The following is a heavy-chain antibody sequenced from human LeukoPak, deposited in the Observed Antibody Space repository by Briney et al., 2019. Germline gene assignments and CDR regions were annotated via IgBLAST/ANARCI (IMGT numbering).Heavy chain of an antibody. V-gene: IGHV3-23*01. CDR3: AKDGSYYGSGTYSGGDYYYYYGMDV. J-gene: IGHJ6*02. CDR2: ISGSGGST. D-gene: IGHD3-10*01. Sequence: PGGSLRLSCAASGFTFSSYAMSWVRQAPGKGLEWVSAISGSGGSTYYADSVKGRFTISRDNSKNTLYLQMNSLRAEDTAVYYCAKDGSYYGSGTYSGGDYYYYYGMDVWGQGTTVTVSS. CDR1: GFTFSSYA.